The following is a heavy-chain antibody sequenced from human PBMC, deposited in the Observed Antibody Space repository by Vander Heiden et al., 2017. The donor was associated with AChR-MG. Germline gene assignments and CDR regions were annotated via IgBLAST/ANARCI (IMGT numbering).Heavy chain of an antibody. CDR2: IWYDGSNK. CDR3: ARDMGVNGDYYYYYGMDV. D-gene: IGHD4-17*01. Sequence: QVQLVESGGGVVQPGRSLRLSCAASGFTFSRYGMHWVRQAPGKGLEWVAVIWYDGSNKYYADSVKGRFTISRDNSKNTLYLQMNSLRAEDTAVYYCARDMGVNGDYYYYYGMDVWGQGTTVTVSS. CDR1: GFTFSRYG. J-gene: IGHJ6*02. V-gene: IGHV3-33*01.